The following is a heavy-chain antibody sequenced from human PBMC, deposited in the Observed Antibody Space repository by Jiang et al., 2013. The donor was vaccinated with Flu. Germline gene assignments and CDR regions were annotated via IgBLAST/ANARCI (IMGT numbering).Heavy chain of an antibody. J-gene: IGHJ6*02. Sequence: ESGGGLVQPGGSLRLSCAASGFTFSSYEMNWVARLQGRGLEWVSYISSSGSTIYYADSVKGRFTISRDNAKNSLYLQMNSLRAEDTAVYYCAREGHIVVVTAIRYYYYGMDVWGQGTTVTVSS. D-gene: IGHD2-21*02. V-gene: IGHV3-48*03. CDR1: GFTFSSYE. CDR2: ISSSGSTI. CDR3: AREGHIVVVTAIRYYYYGMDV.